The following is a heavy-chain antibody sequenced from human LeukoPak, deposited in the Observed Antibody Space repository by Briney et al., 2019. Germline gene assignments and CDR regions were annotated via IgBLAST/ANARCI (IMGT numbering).Heavy chain of an antibody. CDR2: INHSVNT. J-gene: IGHJ1*01. CDR3: ARSRYSSGWSGTAKGIYFQH. V-gene: IGHV4-34*01. D-gene: IGHD6-19*01. CDR1: AGSISSYY. Sequence: SETLSLTCTVSAGSISSYYWSWVRPPPEKRLGWIGEINHSVNTSYNPSLESRITISVDTSKNQFSLKLISVTAADTAVYYCARSRYSSGWSGTAKGIYFQHWGQGTMVTVSS.